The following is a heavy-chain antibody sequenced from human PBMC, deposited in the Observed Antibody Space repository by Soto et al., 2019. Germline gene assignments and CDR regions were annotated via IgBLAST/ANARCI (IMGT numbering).Heavy chain of an antibody. CDR1: GFTFSSYS. V-gene: IGHV3-21*01. J-gene: IGHJ6*02. Sequence: PVGSLRLSCAASGFTFSSYSMNWVRQAPGEGLEWVSSISSSSSYIYYADSVKGRFTISRDNAKNSLYLQMNSLRAEDTAVYYCARKKDIVVVPAAHPVYYYGMDVWGQGTTVTVSS. D-gene: IGHD2-2*01. CDR2: ISSSSSYI. CDR3: ARKKDIVVVPAAHPVYYYGMDV.